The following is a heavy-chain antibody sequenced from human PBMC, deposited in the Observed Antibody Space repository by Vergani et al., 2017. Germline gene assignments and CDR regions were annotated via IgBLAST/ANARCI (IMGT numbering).Heavy chain of an antibody. CDR2: IYYSGST. CDR3: ARGDCSGGSCSIEYFQH. V-gene: IGHV4-39*01. Sequence: QLQLQESGPGLVKPSETLSLTCTVSGGSISSSSYYWGWIRQPPGKGLEWIGSIYYSGSTYYNPSLKSRVTISVDTSKNQFSLKLSSVTAADTAVYYCARGDCSGGSCSIEYFQHWGQGTLVTVSS. D-gene: IGHD2-15*01. J-gene: IGHJ1*01. CDR1: GGSISSSSYY.